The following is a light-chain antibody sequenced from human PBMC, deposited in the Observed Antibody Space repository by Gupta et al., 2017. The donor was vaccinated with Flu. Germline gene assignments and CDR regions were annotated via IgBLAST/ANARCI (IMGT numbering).Light chain of an antibody. J-gene: IGLJ2*01. V-gene: IGLV2-11*01. CDR3: CSYAGSYTLV. CDR1: SSDIGSYKY. Sequence: QSALSQPPSVSGSPGQSITISCSGTSSDIGSYKYVSWYQQHPGKAPNLLIYGVTNRPSGVPDRFSASKSGNTASLTISGLQAEDEADYYCCSYAGSYTLVFGGGTKLTVL. CDR2: GVT.